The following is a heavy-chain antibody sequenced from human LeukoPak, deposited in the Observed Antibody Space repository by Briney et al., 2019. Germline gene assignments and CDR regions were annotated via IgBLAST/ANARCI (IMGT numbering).Heavy chain of an antibody. CDR2: ISGYNGNT. CDR3: ARQIVVVPKNWFDP. D-gene: IGHD2-2*01. J-gene: IGHJ5*02. Sequence: GASVKVSCKASGYTFASYAITWVRQAPGQGLEWMGWISGYNGNTSYAQKFQGRVTMTTDTSTSTAYMELRSLRSDDTAVYYCARQIVVVPKNWFDPWGQGTLVTVSS. CDR1: GYTFASYA. V-gene: IGHV1-18*01.